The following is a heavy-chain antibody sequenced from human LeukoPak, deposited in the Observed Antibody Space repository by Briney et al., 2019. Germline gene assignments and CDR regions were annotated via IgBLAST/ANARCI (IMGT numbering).Heavy chain of an antibody. J-gene: IGHJ4*02. V-gene: IGHV4-34*01. CDR2: INHSGST. Sequence: SETLSLTCAVYGGSFSGYYWSWIRQPPGKGLEWIGDINHSGSTNYNPSLKSRVTISVDTSKNQFSLKLSSVTAADTAVYYCARRPSLRPIHFDYWGQGTLVTVSS. CDR1: GGSFSGYY. D-gene: IGHD2-21*01. CDR3: ARRPSLRPIHFDY.